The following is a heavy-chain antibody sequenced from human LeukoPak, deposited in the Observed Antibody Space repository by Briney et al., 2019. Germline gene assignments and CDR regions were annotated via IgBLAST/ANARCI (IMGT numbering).Heavy chain of an antibody. Sequence: PSETLSLTCAVYGGSFSGYYWSWIRQPPGKGLEWIGEINHSASTNSKRYLKSRVTISVDTSKNKFSLKWSSVTAADTAVYYCARGPSVRSSCHCEDIVVVVAAPDFDLWGRGTLVTVSS. J-gene: IGHJ2*01. CDR1: GGSFSGYY. V-gene: IGHV4-34*01. D-gene: IGHD2-15*01. CDR3: ARGPSVRSSCHCEDIVVVVAAPDFDL. CDR2: INHSAST.